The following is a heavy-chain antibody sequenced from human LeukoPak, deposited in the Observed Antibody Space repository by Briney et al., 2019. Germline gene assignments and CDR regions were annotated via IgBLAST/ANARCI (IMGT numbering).Heavy chain of an antibody. CDR1: RYIFTNYW. V-gene: IGHV5-51*01. J-gene: IGHJ4*02. CDR2: IYPGDSDT. D-gene: IGHD4-17*01. Sequence: GESLKISCEGSRYIFTNYWIGWVRRMPGKGLEWMGIIYPGDSDTRYSPSFQGQVTISADKSINTAYLQWTSLKTSDTAMYYCARYGSYFDYWGQGTLVTVSS. CDR3: ARYGSYFDY.